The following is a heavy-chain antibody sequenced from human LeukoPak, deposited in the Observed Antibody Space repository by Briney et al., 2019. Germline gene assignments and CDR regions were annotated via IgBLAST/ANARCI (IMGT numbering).Heavy chain of an antibody. CDR2: ISSSGSTI. J-gene: IGHJ6*03. Sequence: GGSLRLSCAASGFTFSDYYMSWIRQAPGKGLEWVSYISSSGSTIYYADSVKGRFTISRDNAKNSLYLQMNSLRAEDMAVYYCARWGFGELLSRDYYYYMDVWGKGTTVTISS. V-gene: IGHV3-11*04. CDR3: ARWGFGELLSRDYYYYMDV. CDR1: GFTFSDYY. D-gene: IGHD3-10*01.